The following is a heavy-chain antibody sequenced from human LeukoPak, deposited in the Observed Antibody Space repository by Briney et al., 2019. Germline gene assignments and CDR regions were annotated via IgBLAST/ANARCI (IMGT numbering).Heavy chain of an antibody. V-gene: IGHV3-30*18. CDR3: AKRVEGYYGSGSYWGDYYYGMDV. D-gene: IGHD3-10*01. CDR1: GFTFSSYG. Sequence: GGSLRLSCAASGFTFSSYGMHWVRQAPGKGREGGAVISYEGSKKYYADSVKGRFTISRDNSKNTLYLQMNSLRAEDTAVYYCAKRVEGYYGSGSYWGDYYYGMDVWGQGTTVTVSS. CDR2: ISYEGSKK. J-gene: IGHJ6*02.